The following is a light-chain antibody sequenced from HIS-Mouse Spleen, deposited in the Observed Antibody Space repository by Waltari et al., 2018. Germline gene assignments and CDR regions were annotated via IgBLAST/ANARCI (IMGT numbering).Light chain of an antibody. Sequence: SYVLTQPPSVSVAPGQTARITCGGNNIESNSVHWYQQKPGQAPVLIVYDDSDRPSGILERFSGSNSGNTATLTISRVEAGDEADYYCQVWDSSSDHPWVFGGGTKLTVL. CDR3: QVWDSSSDHPWV. CDR2: DDS. J-gene: IGLJ3*02. V-gene: IGLV3-21*02. CDR1: NIESNS.